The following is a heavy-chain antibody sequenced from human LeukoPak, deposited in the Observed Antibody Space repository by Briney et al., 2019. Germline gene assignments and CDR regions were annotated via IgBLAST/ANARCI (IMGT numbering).Heavy chain of an antibody. CDR1: GGSFSGYY. CDR3: ARGRGIAVAGTRRAFDI. Sequence: PSETLSLTCAVYGGSFSGYYWSWIRQPPGKGLDWIGEINHSGSTNYNPSLKSRVTISVDTSKNQFSLKLSSVTAADTAVYYCARGRGIAVAGTRRAFDIWGQGTMVTVSS. D-gene: IGHD6-19*01. J-gene: IGHJ3*02. V-gene: IGHV4-34*01. CDR2: INHSGST.